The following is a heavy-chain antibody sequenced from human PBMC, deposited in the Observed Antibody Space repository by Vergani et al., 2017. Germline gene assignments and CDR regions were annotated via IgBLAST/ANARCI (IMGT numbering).Heavy chain of an antibody. D-gene: IGHD1-1*01. CDR1: GGTFSSYA. V-gene: IGHV1-69*04. J-gene: IGHJ4*02. Sequence: QVQLVQSGAEVKKPGSSVKVSCKASGGTFSSYAISWVRQAPGQGLEWMGRIIPILGIANYAQKFQGRVTITADESTSTAYMELSSLRSEDTAVYYCARNNWNRDSLDYWGQGSLVTVSS. CDR3: ARNNWNRDSLDY. CDR2: IIPILGIA.